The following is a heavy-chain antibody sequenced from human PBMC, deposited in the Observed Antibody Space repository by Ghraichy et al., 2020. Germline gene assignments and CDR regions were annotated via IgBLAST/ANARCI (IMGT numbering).Heavy chain of an antibody. V-gene: IGHV4-38-2*02. CDR3: AGIYSNYAIDQ. CDR2: LYYSGST. D-gene: IGHD4-11*01. J-gene: IGHJ4*02. CDR1: DYSVNSFYY. Sequence: SETLSLTCIVSDYSVNSFYYWGWIRQPPGKGLEFIGSLYYSGSTYYNASLKSRVTISIDPSKNLLTLNLKSVTAADTAKYYCAGIYSNYAIDQCGQGTLVTVSS.